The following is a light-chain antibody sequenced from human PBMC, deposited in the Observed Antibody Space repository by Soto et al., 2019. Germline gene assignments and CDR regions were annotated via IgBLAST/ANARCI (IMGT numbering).Light chain of an antibody. CDR1: ESIDNW. Sequence: DIQMTQSPSTLSASVGDTVTITCRASESIDNWLAWYQQKPGKAPQLLIYDASRLESGVPSRFSGSGSGTEFTLTISSLQPDDFTTFYCQQYKDYTWTFGQGTKVEV. CDR3: QQYKDYTWT. V-gene: IGKV1-5*01. CDR2: DAS. J-gene: IGKJ1*01.